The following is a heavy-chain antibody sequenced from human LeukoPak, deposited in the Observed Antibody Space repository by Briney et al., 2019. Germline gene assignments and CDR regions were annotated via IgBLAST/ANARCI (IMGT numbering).Heavy chain of an antibody. V-gene: IGHV3-48*01. CDR1: GFTFSSYS. CDR3: AKDQVPYCTTDCYGAIDA. Sequence: GGSLRLSCDASGFTFSSYSITWIRQAPEKRLDLISYIESKGIPTHDDDSVQGRYTISRDNAKNSLYLQMNSLTVEDTAVYYCAKDQVPYCTTDCYGAIDAWGQGTLVTVSS. J-gene: IGHJ3*01. D-gene: IGHD2-21*02. CDR2: IESKGIPT.